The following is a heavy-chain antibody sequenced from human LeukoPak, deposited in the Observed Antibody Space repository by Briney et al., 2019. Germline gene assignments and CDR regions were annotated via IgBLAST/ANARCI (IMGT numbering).Heavy chain of an antibody. CDR1: GFIFNDYF. CDR2: ITNNRRKT. D-gene: IGHD7-27*01. CDR3: AKATGDWYFDL. Sequence: GGSLRLSCAASGFIFNDYFMGWIRQTPGKGLEWVSYITNNRRKTYYADSMKGRFTISRDNAKNSLYLQMNSLRPDDTAFYYCAKATGDWYFDLWGRGTLVTVSS. J-gene: IGHJ2*01. V-gene: IGHV3-11*01.